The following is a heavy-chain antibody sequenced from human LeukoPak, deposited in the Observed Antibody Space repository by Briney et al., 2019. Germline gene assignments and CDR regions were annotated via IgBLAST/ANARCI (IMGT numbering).Heavy chain of an antibody. CDR1: GDSLSRYY. CDR2: ISPSGSP. CDR3: ASVRHDPLEYYYYIDV. D-gene: IGHD2/OR15-2a*01. J-gene: IGHJ6*03. Sequence: PSETLSLTCAVSGDSLSRYYWTWIRQPPGKGLEWLGEISPSGSPKYNPSLKSRATISVDTPKNQFSLRLTSVTAADTALYYCASVRHDPLEYYYYIDVWGKGTTVTVSS. V-gene: IGHV4-34*01.